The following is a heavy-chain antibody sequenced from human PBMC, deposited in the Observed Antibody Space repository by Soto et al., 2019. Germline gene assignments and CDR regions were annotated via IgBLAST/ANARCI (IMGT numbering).Heavy chain of an antibody. D-gene: IGHD1-20*01. Sequence: EVQLVESGGGLIQPGGSLRLSCAAAGFTVSSNSMTWVRQAPGKGLEWVSVIYSGGSTNYADSVKGRFTISRDNSKNTLNLQMNSLRVEDTAVYYCARGFNWLDYWGQGTLVTVSS. J-gene: IGHJ4*02. CDR2: IYSGGST. CDR1: GFTVSSNS. V-gene: IGHV3-53*01. CDR3: ARGFNWLDY.